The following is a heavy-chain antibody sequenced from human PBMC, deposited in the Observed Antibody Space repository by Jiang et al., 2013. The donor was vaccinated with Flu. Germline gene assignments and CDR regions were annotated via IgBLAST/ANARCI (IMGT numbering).Heavy chain of an antibody. CDR3: GRGSGHLDS. V-gene: IGHV5-51*01. CDR2: IYPGDSET. CDR1: GYSFPNYW. D-gene: IGHD1-26*01. J-gene: IGHJ4*02. Sequence: AEVKKPGESLKISCKGSGYSFPNYWIGWVRQMPGKGLEWMGIIYPGDSETRYSPSFQGLVTISVDKSIGTAYLQWSSLKASDTAIYYCGRGSGHLDSWGQGTLVTVSS.